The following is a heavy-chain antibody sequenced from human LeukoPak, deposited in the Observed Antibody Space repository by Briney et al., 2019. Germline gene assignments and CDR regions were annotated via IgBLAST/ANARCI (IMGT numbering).Heavy chain of an antibody. D-gene: IGHD3-10*01. CDR3: ARVSLVRGAPDYYFDY. CDR2: IYSSGST. J-gene: IGHJ4*02. Sequence: SETLSLTCTVSGDSISNYYWSWIRQPAGKGLEWIGRIYSSGSTNYNPSLKSRVTMSVDTSKSQFSLKLSSVTAADTAVYYCARVSLVRGAPDYYFDYWGQGTLVTVSS. CDR1: GDSISNYY. V-gene: IGHV4-4*07.